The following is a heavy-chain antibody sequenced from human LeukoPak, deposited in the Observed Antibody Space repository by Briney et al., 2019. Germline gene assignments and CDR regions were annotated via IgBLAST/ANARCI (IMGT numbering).Heavy chain of an antibody. D-gene: IGHD3-22*01. CDR3: ARYYDSENWFDP. Sequence: ASVKVSCKASGYTFTGYYMHWVRQAPGQGLEWMGWINPNSGGTNYAQKFQGRVTMTRDTSISTAYMELNRLRSDDTAVYYCARYYDSENWFDPWGQGTLVTVSS. CDR1: GYTFTGYY. J-gene: IGHJ5*02. CDR2: INPNSGGT. V-gene: IGHV1-2*02.